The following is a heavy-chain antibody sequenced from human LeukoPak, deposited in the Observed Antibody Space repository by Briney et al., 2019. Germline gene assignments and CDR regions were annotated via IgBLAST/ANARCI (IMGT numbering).Heavy chain of an antibody. J-gene: IGHJ4*02. V-gene: IGHV3-66*01. Sequence: GGSLRLSCAASGFTVSSNYMSWVRQAPGKGLEWVSVIYSGGSTYYADSVKGGFTISRDNSKNTLYLQMNSLRAEDTAVYYCARVFLKSGYVDYWGQGTLVTVSS. CDR3: ARVFLKSGYVDY. CDR1: GFTVSSNY. CDR2: IYSGGST. D-gene: IGHD3-3*01.